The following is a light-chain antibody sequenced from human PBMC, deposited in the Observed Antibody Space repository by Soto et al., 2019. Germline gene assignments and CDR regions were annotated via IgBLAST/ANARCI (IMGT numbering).Light chain of an antibody. J-gene: IGKJ1*01. CDR3: RQSYSTPQT. CDR1: QSISSY. Sequence: DIQMTQSPSSLSASVGDRVTITCRASQSISSYLNWYQQKPGKAPKLLIYAPSSLQSGLTSRLSGSGSVTDFTLTISRLQPEDFATYNCRQSYSTPQTFRQGTKVDIK. CDR2: APS. V-gene: IGKV1-39*01.